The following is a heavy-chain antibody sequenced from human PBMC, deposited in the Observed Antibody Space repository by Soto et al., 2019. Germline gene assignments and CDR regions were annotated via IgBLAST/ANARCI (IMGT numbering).Heavy chain of an antibody. V-gene: IGHV4-59*08. Sequence: QVQLQESGPGLVKPSETLSLTCTISGGPMSNYYCSWFRQPPGQGLDWLGYMGYNGYNRYNPSLRSGVTISLDTSKNKFSLILISVTAADTALYYCARQVFGELHGLVDVWGQGTMVTVSS. CDR2: MGYNGYN. J-gene: IGHJ6*02. D-gene: IGHD3-10*02. CDR3: ARQVFGELHGLVDV. CDR1: GGPMSNYY.